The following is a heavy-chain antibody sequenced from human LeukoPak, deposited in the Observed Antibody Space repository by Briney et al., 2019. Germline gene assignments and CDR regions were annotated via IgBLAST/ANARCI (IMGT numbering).Heavy chain of an antibody. CDR3: AKRSGWYGPFDY. CDR1: GFTFSSYA. V-gene: IGHV3-23*01. J-gene: IGHJ4*02. CDR2: ISGSGGST. D-gene: IGHD6-13*01. Sequence: GGSLRLSCAASGFTFSSYAMSWVRQAPGKGLEWVSAISGSGGSTYYADSVKGRFTISRDSSKNTLYLQMNSLRAEDTAVYFCAKRSGWYGPFDYWGQGTLVTVSS.